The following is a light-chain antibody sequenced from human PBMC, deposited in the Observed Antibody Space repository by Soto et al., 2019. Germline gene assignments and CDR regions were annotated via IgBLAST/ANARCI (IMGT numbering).Light chain of an antibody. CDR2: DVG. V-gene: IGLV2-11*01. CDR1: NSDVGAYNY. Sequence: QSVLPQLRSVSGSPGQSVTISCAGTNSDVGAYNYVSWYQQHPGKAPKVMIYDVGKRPSGVPDRFSGSKSGNTASLTISGLQAEDEAEYYCCSFAGGSTHVLFGGGTKVTVL. J-gene: IGLJ2*01. CDR3: CSFAGGSTHVL.